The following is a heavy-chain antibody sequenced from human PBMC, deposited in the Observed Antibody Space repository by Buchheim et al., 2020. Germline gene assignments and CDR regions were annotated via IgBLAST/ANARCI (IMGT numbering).Heavy chain of an antibody. Sequence: QITLKESGPTLVKPTQTLTLTCTFSGFSLSTSGVGVGWIRQPPGKALEWLALIYWDDDKRYSPSLKSRLTITKATSKNQVVLTMTNMDPVDTATYYCAYRPVLEMATQGWYYFDYWGQETL. CDR1: GFSLSTSGVG. CDR3: AYRPVLEMATQGWYYFDY. CDR2: IYWDDDK. V-gene: IGHV2-5*02. D-gene: IGHD5-24*01. J-gene: IGHJ4*02.